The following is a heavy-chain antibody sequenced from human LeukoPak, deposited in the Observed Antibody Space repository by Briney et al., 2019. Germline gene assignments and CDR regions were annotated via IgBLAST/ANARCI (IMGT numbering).Heavy chain of an antibody. CDR2: IIPIFGTA. J-gene: IGHJ3*02. Sequence: GASVKVSCKASGGTFSSYAISWVRQAPGQGLEWMGGIIPIFGTANYAQKFQGRVTITADKSTSTAYMELSRLRSDDTAVYYCAREEGVLRFLEWLSVGGAFDIWGQGTMVTVSS. D-gene: IGHD3-3*01. V-gene: IGHV1-69*06. CDR3: AREEGVLRFLEWLSVGGAFDI. CDR1: GGTFSSYA.